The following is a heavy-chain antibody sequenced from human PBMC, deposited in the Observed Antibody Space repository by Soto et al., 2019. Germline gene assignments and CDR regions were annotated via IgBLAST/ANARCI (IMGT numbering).Heavy chain of an antibody. Sequence: SVKVSCKASGGTFSSYAISWVRQAPGQGLEWMGGIIPIFGTANYAQKFQGRVTITADESTSTAYMELSSLRSEDTAVYYCARAPGIAAADLLDYYYYGMDVWGQGTTVTVSS. J-gene: IGHJ6*02. CDR3: ARAPGIAAADLLDYYYYGMDV. D-gene: IGHD6-13*01. CDR2: IIPIFGTA. V-gene: IGHV1-69*13. CDR1: GGTFSSYA.